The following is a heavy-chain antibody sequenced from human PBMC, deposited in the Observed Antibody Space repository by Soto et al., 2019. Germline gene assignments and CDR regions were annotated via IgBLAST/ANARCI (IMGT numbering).Heavy chain of an antibody. CDR2: INWNGGST. V-gene: IGHV3-20*01. Sequence: EVQLVESGGGVVRPGGSLRLSCAASGFTFDDYGMSWVRQAPGKGLEWVSGINWNGGSTGYADSVKGRFTISRDNAKNSLYLQMNSLRAEDTALYHCARYARGSYATTVTTDYWYCDLWGRGTLVTVSS. CDR3: ARYARGSYATTVTTDYWYCDL. J-gene: IGHJ2*01. D-gene: IGHD4-17*01. CDR1: GFTFDDYG.